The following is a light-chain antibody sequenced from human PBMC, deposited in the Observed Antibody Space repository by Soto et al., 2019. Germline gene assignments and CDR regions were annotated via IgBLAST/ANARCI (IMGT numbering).Light chain of an antibody. CDR3: CSYAGSPWV. CDR1: SSDVGGYNY. V-gene: IGLV2-11*01. J-gene: IGLJ3*02. CDR2: DVN. Sequence: QSALTQPRSVSGSPGQSVTISCTGTSSDVGGYNYVSWYEQHPGKAPKLLIYDVNLRPSGVPDRFSGSKSGNTASLTVSGLQAEDEADYYFCSYAGSPWVFCGGTKVTVL.